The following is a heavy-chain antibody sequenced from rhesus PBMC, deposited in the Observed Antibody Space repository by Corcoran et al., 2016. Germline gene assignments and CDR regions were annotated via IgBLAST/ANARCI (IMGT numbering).Heavy chain of an antibody. V-gene: IGHV4-147*01. Sequence: QVQLQESGPGLVQTSETLSLTSAVPGTSIAPTYWTWHRQSPGKGLEWIGYVSGSSGSTSYNPSLNSRVTISKDTSENQFYLRLNAMTAADTAVYYCARDAVSLDVWGRGLLVTVSS. J-gene: IGHJ5-2*02. CDR3: ARDAVSLDV. CDR2: VSGSSGST. CDR1: GTSIAPTY.